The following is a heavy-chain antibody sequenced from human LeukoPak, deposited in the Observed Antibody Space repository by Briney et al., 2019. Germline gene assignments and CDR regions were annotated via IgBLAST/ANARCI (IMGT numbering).Heavy chain of an antibody. J-gene: IGHJ4*02. V-gene: IGHV4-31*03. CDR2: IYYSGST. Sequence: SETLSLTCTVSGGSISSGGYYWRWIRQHPGKGLEWIGYIYYSGSTYYNPSLKSRVTISVDTSKNQFSLKLSSVTAADTAVHYCARVNTAMVTGFDYWGQGTLVTVSS. D-gene: IGHD5-18*01. CDR1: GGSISSGGYY. CDR3: ARVNTAMVTGFDY.